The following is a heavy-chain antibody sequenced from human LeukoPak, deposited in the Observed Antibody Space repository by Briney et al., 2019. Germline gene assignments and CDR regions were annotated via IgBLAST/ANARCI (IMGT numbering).Heavy chain of an antibody. V-gene: IGHV4-34*01. D-gene: IGHD3-10*01. J-gene: IGHJ4*02. CDR3: ARGRVVTPNYFDY. Sequence: SETLSLTCAVYGGSFSGYYWNWIRQPPGKGLEWIGEINHSGSTNYNPSLKSRVTISVDASKNQFSLKLSSVTAADTAVYYCARGRVVTPNYFDYWGQGTLVTVSS. CDR1: GGSFSGYY. CDR2: INHSGST.